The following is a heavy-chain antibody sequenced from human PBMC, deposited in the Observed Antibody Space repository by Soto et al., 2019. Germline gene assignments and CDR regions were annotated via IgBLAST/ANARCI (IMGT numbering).Heavy chain of an antibody. D-gene: IGHD3-3*01. CDR3: ARDISLYDFWSGPDY. J-gene: IGHJ4*02. CDR1: GFTFSYYT. Sequence: GSLRLSCAASGFTFSYYTMSWVRQAPGKGLEWVSSISSSSGYIYYGDSLKGRFTISRDNAKHSLHLQMNSLRAEDTAVYYCARDISLYDFWSGPDYWGQGTLVTVSS. V-gene: IGHV3-21*01. CDR2: ISSSSGYI.